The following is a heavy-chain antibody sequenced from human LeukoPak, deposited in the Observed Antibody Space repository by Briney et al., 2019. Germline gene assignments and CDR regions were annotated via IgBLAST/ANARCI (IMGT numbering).Heavy chain of an antibody. D-gene: IGHD3-22*01. CDR3: AKDSLNHYYDSSGPFDY. J-gene: IGHJ4*02. Sequence: ASVKVSCKASGYTFTSYGISWVRQAPGQGLEWMGWMNPNSGNTGYAQKFQGRVTITRNTSISTAYMELSSLRAEDTAVYYCAKDSLNHYYDSSGPFDYWGQGTLVTVSS. V-gene: IGHV1-8*03. CDR2: MNPNSGNT. CDR1: GYTFTSYG.